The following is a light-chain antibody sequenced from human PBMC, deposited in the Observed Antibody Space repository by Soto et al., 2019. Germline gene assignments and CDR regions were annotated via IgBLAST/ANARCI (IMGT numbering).Light chain of an antibody. V-gene: IGKV3-20*01. CDR2: GAS. CDR3: HQHDTPPRLT. Sequence: ELVLTQSPGTLSLSAGERATLSCRASQTISNRYLAWSQHKPGQARTLLISGASIRATGIPDRFSGSGSGTDFPLSISRLEPDDFALYDCHQHDTPPRLTVGPGTKVDSK. J-gene: IGKJ1*01. CDR1: QTISNRY.